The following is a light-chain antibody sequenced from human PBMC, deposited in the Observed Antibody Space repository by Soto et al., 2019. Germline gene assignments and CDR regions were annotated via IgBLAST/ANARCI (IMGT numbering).Light chain of an antibody. V-gene: IGKV3-15*01. CDR2: GAS. J-gene: IGKJ1*01. CDR3: QQYNSWLWT. CDR1: QSVSSSH. Sequence: EIALTQSPGTLSLSPGERPTLSCRATQSVSSSHLACYQHKPGQAPRLLIYGASTRATGFPARFSGSRSGTEFTLTISSLQSEDSAVYYCQQYNSWLWTFGQGTKVDI.